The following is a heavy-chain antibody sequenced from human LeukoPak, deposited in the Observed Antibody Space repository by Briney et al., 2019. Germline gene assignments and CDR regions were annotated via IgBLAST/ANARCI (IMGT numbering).Heavy chain of an antibody. CDR1: GFTFSSYS. CDR2: ISSSSTYI. CDR3: ARDLQYCSSTSCYASYFDY. J-gene: IGHJ4*02. V-gene: IGHV3-21*01. D-gene: IGHD2-2*01. Sequence: GGSLRLSCAASGFTFSSYSMNCFRQAQGKGLEWVSSISSSSTYIYSADSMKIPFTVSRCNAKNSLYLQMNSLRADDTAVYYCARDLQYCSSTSCYASYFDYWGEGTLVTVSS.